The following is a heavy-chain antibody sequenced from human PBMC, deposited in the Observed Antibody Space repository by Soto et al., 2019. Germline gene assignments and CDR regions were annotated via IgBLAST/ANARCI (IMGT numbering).Heavy chain of an antibody. Sequence: GASVKVSCKASGYTFTSYHMHWVRQAPGQGLEWMGIINPSGGGTDYAQRFRGRVTMTRDTSTSTLYMELSSLRSEDTAVYYCARVAMPQQQLVYFDLWGRGTLVTVSS. CDR3: ARVAMPQQQLVYFDL. V-gene: IGHV1-46*01. CDR2: INPSGGGT. D-gene: IGHD6-13*01. J-gene: IGHJ2*01. CDR1: GYTFTSYH.